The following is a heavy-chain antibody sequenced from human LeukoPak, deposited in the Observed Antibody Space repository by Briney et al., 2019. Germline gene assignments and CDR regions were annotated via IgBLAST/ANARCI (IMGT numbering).Heavy chain of an antibody. V-gene: IGHV4-59*08. CDR1: GGSISSYY. Sequence: SQSLSPTRTVSGGSISSYYWSWIRQPPRNGLEWVGYIYYSGSTNYNTSLKSRITISVDTTKNQFSLQLSSVTAADTAVYYCARHARRGDYVWGYWYFDLWGRGTLVTVSS. D-gene: IGHD3-16*01. CDR2: IYYSGST. J-gene: IGHJ2*01. CDR3: ARHARRGDYVWGYWYFDL.